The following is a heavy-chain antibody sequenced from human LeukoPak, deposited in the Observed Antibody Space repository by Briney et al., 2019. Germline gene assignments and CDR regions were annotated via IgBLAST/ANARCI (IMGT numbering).Heavy chain of an antibody. CDR3: AKGPFFYYDASGYNYFDS. D-gene: IGHD3-22*01. CDR2: MSGSGGMT. J-gene: IGHJ4*02. V-gene: IGHV3-23*01. Sequence: GGSLRLSRAASGFTFSSYWMSWVRQAPGEGLEWVSAMSGSGGMTYSADSVKGRFTISRDNSKDTLYLQMNSLRVEDTALYYCAKGPFFYYDASGYNYFDSWGQGTLVTVSS. CDR1: GFTFSSYW.